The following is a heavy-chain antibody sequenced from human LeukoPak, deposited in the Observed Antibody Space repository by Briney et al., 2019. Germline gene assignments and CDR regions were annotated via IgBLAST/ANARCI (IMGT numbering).Heavy chain of an antibody. CDR2: INHSGST. Sequence: SETLSLTCAVYGGSFSGYYWSWIRQPPGKGPEWIGEINHSGSTNYNPSLKSRVTISVDKSKNQFSLKLSSVTAADTAVYYCARGPDYDYVWGSYRQFDYWGQGTLVTVSS. V-gene: IGHV4-34*01. J-gene: IGHJ4*02. CDR1: GGSFSGYY. D-gene: IGHD3-16*02. CDR3: ARGPDYDYVWGSYRQFDY.